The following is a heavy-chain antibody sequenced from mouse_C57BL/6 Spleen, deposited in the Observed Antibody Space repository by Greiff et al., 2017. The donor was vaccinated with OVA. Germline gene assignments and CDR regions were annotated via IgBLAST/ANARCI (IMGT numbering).Heavy chain of an antibody. CDR3: TRRTIVPYYFDY. J-gene: IGHJ2*01. CDR2: IDPETGGT. CDR1: GYTFTDYE. D-gene: IGHD2-5*01. Sequence: VQLQQSGAELVRPGASVTLSCKASGYTFTDYEMHWVKQTPVHGLEWIGAIDPETGGTAYNQKFKGKAILTADKSSSTAYMELRSLTSEDSAVYYCTRRTIVPYYFDYWGKGTTLTVSS. V-gene: IGHV1-15*01.